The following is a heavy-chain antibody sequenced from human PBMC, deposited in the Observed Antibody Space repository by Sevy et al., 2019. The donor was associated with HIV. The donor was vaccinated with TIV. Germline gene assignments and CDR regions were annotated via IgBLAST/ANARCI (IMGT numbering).Heavy chain of an antibody. CDR3: AKDGGWYNYAPSDY. CDR1: GFTFSTYG. J-gene: IGHJ4*02. Sequence: GGSLRLSCAASGFTFSTYGMHWVRQAPGKGLEWVAVISYDGIKTYYADSMKGRFTISRDNSKNTLDLQMNSLRPEDTAVYYCAKDGGWYNYAPSDYWGLGTLVTVSS. V-gene: IGHV3-30*18. D-gene: IGHD1-1*01. CDR2: ISYDGIKT.